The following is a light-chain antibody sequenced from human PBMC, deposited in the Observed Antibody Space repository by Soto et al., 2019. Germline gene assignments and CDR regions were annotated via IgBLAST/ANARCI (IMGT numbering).Light chain of an antibody. CDR1: QTVSGSQ. V-gene: IGKV3-20*01. J-gene: IGKJ1*01. CDR2: DAS. Sequence: EIELTQSPGTLSLSPGERATLSCRASQTVSGSQLAWYQQRPGQPPRLLIFDASRRATGIPDRFSGSGSGTDFSLNISRLEPEDFAVYYCQQYGGSPWTFGQGTKVDIK. CDR3: QQYGGSPWT.